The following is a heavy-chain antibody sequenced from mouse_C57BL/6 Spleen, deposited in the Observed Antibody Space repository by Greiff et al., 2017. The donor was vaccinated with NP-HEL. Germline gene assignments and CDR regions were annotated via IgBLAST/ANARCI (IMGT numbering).Heavy chain of an antibody. D-gene: IGHD2-5*01. V-gene: IGHV2-5*01. CDR2: IWRGGST. CDR1: GFSLTSYG. CDR3: AKYSNFGDAMDY. J-gene: IGHJ4*01. Sequence: VKLVESGPGLVQPSQSLSITCTVSGFSLTSYGVHWVRQSPGKGLEWLGVIWRGGSTDYNAAFMSRLSITKDNSKSQVFFKMNSLQADDTAIYYCAKYSNFGDAMDYWGQGTSVTVSS.